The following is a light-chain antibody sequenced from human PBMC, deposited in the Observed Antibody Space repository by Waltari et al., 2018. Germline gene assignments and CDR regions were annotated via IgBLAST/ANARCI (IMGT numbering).Light chain of an antibody. CDR2: GAS. CDR1: QSVSSTY. CDR3: QQYGTSPSLS. J-gene: IGKJ4*01. Sequence: EIVLTQYPGTLSLSPGERATLSCRASQSVSSTYLAWYQQKPGQAPRLLIYGASSRATGIPDRFSGSGSGTEFTLTISRLEPEDFAVYYCQQYGTSPSLSFGGGTKVEIK. V-gene: IGKV3-20*01.